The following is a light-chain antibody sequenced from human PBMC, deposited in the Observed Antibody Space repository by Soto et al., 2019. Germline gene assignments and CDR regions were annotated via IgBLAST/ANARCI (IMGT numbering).Light chain of an antibody. CDR3: CSYAGSNTFYV. CDR1: SSNVGGYNY. Sequence: QSALTQPRSVSGSPGQSVTISCTETSSNVGGYNYVSWYQHHPGKAPKLVIYDVYNRPSGVPDRFSGSKSDNTASLTISGLQAEDEADYYCCSYAGSNTFYVFGTGTKVTVL. J-gene: IGLJ1*01. V-gene: IGLV2-11*01. CDR2: DVY.